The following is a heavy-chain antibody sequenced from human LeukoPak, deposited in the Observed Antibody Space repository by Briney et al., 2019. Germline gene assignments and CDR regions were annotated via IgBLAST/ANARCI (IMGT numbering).Heavy chain of an antibody. CDR1: GGSISSGGYY. J-gene: IGHJ1*01. D-gene: IGHD3-22*01. V-gene: IGHV4-31*03. Sequence: SETLSLTCTVSGGSISSGGYYWSWIRQHPGKGLEWIGYIYYSGSTYYNPFLKSRVTISVDTSKNQFSLKLSSVTAADTAVYYCARASGSSGLKYFQHWGQGTLVTVSS. CDR3: ARASGSSGLKYFQH. CDR2: IYYSGST.